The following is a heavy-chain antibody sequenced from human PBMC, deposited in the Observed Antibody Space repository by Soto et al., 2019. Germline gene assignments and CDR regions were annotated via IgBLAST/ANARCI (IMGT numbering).Heavy chain of an antibody. V-gene: IGHV1-3*05. CDR1: GYTFTSYA. Sequence: QVQLVQSGAEEKKPGASVKVSCKASGYTFTSYAMHWVRQAPGQRLEWMGWINAGNGNTKYSQKFQGRVTITRDTSASTAYMELSMLRTEDTAVYYCARATSRSLYYDFVWGSYRQYGMDVWGQGTTVTVSS. CDR3: ARATSRSLYYDFVWGSYRQYGMDV. CDR2: INAGNGNT. D-gene: IGHD3-16*02. J-gene: IGHJ6*02.